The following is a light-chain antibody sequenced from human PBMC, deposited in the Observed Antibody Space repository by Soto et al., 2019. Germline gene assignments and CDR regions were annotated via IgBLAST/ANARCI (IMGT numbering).Light chain of an antibody. J-gene: IGLJ2*01. V-gene: IGLV2-14*01. Sequence: QSVLTQPASVSGSPGQSITIYCTGSSSDVGGYNYVSWYQQHPGKAPKLMIYEVSNRPSGVSNRFSGSKSGNTASLTISGLQAEDEAAYYCSSYTRTTLVVFGGGTKLTVL. CDR3: SSYTRTTLVV. CDR1: SSDVGGYNY. CDR2: EVS.